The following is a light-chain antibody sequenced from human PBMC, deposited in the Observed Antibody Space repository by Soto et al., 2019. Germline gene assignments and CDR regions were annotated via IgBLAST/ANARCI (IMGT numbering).Light chain of an antibody. Sequence: QSALTQPPSASGSPGQSVTISCTGTNNDIGGYNYVSWYQQHPGKAPKLMIHEVNKRPSGVPDRFSGSKSGNTASLTVSGLQPEDEADYYCSSYAGTNSPYVFGTGTKVTVL. J-gene: IGLJ1*01. V-gene: IGLV2-8*01. CDR3: SSYAGTNSPYV. CDR2: EVN. CDR1: NNDIGGYNY.